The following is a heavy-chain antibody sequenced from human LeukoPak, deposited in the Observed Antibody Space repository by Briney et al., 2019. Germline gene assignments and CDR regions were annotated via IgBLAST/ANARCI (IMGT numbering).Heavy chain of an antibody. Sequence: GGSLRLSCAASGFTFSSYAMSWVRQAPGKGLEWVSSISASGGGTYYADSVKGRFAISRDNSKNTLFLQLSSLRANDTAVYHCAKERDGDYVRYTHYWGQGTLVTVSS. CDR1: GFTFSSYA. D-gene: IGHD4-17*01. J-gene: IGHJ4*02. CDR3: AKERDGDYVRYTHY. V-gene: IGHV3-23*01. CDR2: ISASGGGT.